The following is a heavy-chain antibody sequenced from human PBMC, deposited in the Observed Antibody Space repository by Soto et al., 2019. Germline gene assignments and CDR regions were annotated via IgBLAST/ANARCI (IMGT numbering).Heavy chain of an antibody. V-gene: IGHV4-39*01. J-gene: IGHJ4*02. CDR2: IYYSGST. CDR1: GGSISSSSYY. D-gene: IGHD3-10*01. CDR3: ATLWGQD. Sequence: QLQLQESGPGLVKPSETLSLTCTVSGGSISSSSYYWGWIRQPPGKGLAWIGSIYYSGSTYYNPSLKSRVIISVDTSKNQFSLKLSFVTAADTAVYYCATLWGQDWGQGTLVTVSS.